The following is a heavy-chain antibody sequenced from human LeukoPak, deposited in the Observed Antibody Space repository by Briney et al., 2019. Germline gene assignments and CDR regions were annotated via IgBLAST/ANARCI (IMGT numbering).Heavy chain of an antibody. CDR3: ARILDRDA. CDR1: GGPMSESY. J-gene: IGHJ3*01. CDR2: IHAIGST. Sequence: PSETLSLICTVSGGPMSESYWYWIRDSAATGMEWIGRIHAIGSTNYNPSLKSRVIISLDTSKNQFSLSLSAVTAADTATYYCARILDRDAWGQGTLVTVSP. D-gene: IGHD3-22*01. V-gene: IGHV4-4*07.